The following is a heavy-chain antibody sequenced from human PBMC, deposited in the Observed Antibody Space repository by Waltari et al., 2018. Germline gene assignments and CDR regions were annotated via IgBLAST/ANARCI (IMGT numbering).Heavy chain of an antibody. J-gene: IGHJ5*02. CDR1: GYTFTSYY. V-gene: IGHV1-46*01. Sequence: QVQLVQSGAEVKKPGASVKVSCKASGYTFTSYYMHWVRQAPGQGLEWMGIINPSGGSTSYGQKFQGRVTMTRDTSTSTVYMGLSSLRSEDTAVYYCARARRAGGGFDPWGQGTLVTVSS. CDR3: ARARRAGGGFDP. CDR2: INPSGGST. D-gene: IGHD3-10*01.